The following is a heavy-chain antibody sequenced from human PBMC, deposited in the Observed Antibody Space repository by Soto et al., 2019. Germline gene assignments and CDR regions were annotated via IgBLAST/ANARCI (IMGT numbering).Heavy chain of an antibody. Sequence: EVQLVESGGGLVQPGGSLRLSCVASGFTFSSYSMNWVRQAPGKGLEWVSYISSGSTTIYYADSVKGRFTISRDNAKNSLFVQMNSLRDEDTAVYYCARDEGSYTSSRYGYYYGMDVWGQGTTVTVSS. J-gene: IGHJ6*02. CDR1: GFTFSSYS. V-gene: IGHV3-48*02. CDR3: ARDEGSYTSSRYGYYYGMDV. D-gene: IGHD6-13*01. CDR2: ISSGSTTI.